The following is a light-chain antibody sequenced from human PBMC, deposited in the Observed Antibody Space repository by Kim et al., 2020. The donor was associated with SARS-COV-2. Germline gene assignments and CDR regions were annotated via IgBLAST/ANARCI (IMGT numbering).Light chain of an antibody. J-gene: IGKJ4*02. V-gene: IGKV3-20*01. CDR2: GSS. CDR1: QRVSTWY. Sequence: EIVLTQSPGTLSLSPGERATLSCRASQRVSTWYLAWYQQRLGQAPRLLIYGSSNRATGIPDRFSGSGSGTDFTLTISRLEPEDFAVYYCQQYGNSPTTFGGGTKVDIK. CDR3: QQYGNSPTT.